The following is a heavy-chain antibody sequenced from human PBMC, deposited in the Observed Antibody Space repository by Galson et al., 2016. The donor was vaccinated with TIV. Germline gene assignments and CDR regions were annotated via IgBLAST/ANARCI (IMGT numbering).Heavy chain of an antibody. Sequence: SLRLSCAASGFTFYRYRMDWVRQAPGKGLEWIAVISPDGTEQNYAESMKGRFTISRDNSKNTLYLHMNNLGVEDTAVYYCETDGRDAYNPYFDSWGQGALVTVSS. CDR1: GFTFYRYR. CDR2: ISPDGTEQ. D-gene: IGHD5-24*01. CDR3: ETDGRDAYNPYFDS. J-gene: IGHJ4*02. V-gene: IGHV3-30*03.